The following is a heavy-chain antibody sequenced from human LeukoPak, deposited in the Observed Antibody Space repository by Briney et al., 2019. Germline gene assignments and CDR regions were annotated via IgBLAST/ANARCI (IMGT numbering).Heavy chain of an antibody. Sequence: GASVKVSCKASGYTFTGYYMHWVRQAPGQGLEWMGRINPNSGGTNYAQKFQGRVTMTRDTSISTAYMELSRLRSDDTAVYYCARDITMIVVVSDAFDIWGRGTMVTVSS. J-gene: IGHJ3*02. D-gene: IGHD3-22*01. CDR3: ARDITMIVVVSDAFDI. CDR2: INPNSGGT. CDR1: GYTFTGYY. V-gene: IGHV1-2*06.